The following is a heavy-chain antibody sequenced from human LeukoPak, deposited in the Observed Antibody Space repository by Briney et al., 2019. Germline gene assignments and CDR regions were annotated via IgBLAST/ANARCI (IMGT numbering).Heavy chain of an antibody. CDR1: GYTFSIYG. D-gene: IGHD6-19*01. CDR3: ARAGWYELPRYAFDI. V-gene: IGHV1-18*01. Sequence: GASVKVSCKASGYTFSIYGFSWVRQAPGQGLEWMGWISAYNGYTNYAQKLQGRVTITTDTSTSTAYMELRSLRSDDTAVYYCARAGWYELPRYAFDIWGQGTMVTVSS. J-gene: IGHJ3*02. CDR2: ISAYNGYT.